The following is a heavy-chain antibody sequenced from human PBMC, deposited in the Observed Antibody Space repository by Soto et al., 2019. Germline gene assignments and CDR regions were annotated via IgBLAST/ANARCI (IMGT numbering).Heavy chain of an antibody. Sequence: QVQLVQSGAEVKKPGASVKDSCKASGYTFTNFGISWVRQAPGQGLEWMGWISAYNGNTNYAQKLRGRVTMTTDTSPSTAHMEVRRWRFDDTAVYYWARGAAPIDHWGQGTLVTVSS. CDR1: GYTFTNFG. CDR2: ISAYNGNT. J-gene: IGHJ4*02. CDR3: ARGAAPIDH. V-gene: IGHV1-18*01. D-gene: IGHD2-15*01.